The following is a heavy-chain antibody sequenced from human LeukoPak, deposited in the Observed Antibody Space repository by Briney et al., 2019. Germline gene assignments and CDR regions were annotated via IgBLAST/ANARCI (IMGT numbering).Heavy chain of an antibody. D-gene: IGHD3-22*01. CDR1: GFTFSSYA. CDR2: ISYDGSNK. J-gene: IGHJ4*02. V-gene: IGHV3-30*04. CDR3: ASSNDSSGYWPVDY. Sequence: PGGSLRLSCAASGFTFSSYAMHWVRQAPGKGLEWVAVISYDGSNKYYADSVKGRFTISRDNSKNTLYLQMNSLRAEDTAVYYCASSNDSSGYWPVDYWGQGTLVTVSS.